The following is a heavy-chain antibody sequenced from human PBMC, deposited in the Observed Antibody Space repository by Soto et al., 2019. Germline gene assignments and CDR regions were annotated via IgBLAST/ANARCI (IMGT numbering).Heavy chain of an antibody. CDR3: SKCRSTVTTDDSFAI. V-gene: IGHV3-23*01. CDR1: GFTFSSYA. J-gene: IGHJ3*02. CDR2: ISGSGGST. D-gene: IGHD4-17*01. Sequence: EVQLLESGGGLVQPGGSLRLSCAASGFTFSSYAMSWVRQAPGKGLEWVSGISGSGGSTYYADSVKGRFTISRDNSKNTRYLQMNSLRAEDTAVYDGSKCRSTVTTDDSFAIWGQGTMVTVSS.